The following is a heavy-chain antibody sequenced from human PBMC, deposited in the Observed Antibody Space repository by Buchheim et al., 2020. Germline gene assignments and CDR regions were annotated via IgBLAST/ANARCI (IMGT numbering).Heavy chain of an antibody. CDR3: ARSAILHYFDY. V-gene: IGHV3-23*01. D-gene: IGHD2/OR15-2a*01. CDR1: GFTYANYV. J-gene: IGHJ4*02. Sequence: EVQLLESGGALVQTGGSLRLSCGASGFTYANYVMTWVRQAPGKGLEWVSLINGGGSTFYAASVKGRFTVSRDNSKNTLYLQLNSLRAEDTAVYYCARSAILHYFDYWGQGTL. CDR2: INGGGST.